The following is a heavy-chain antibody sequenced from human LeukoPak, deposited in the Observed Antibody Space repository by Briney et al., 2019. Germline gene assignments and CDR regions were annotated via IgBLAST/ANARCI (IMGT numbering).Heavy chain of an antibody. CDR1: GFTFSSYS. V-gene: IGHV3-21*01. CDR2: ISSSSSYI. CDR3: ARDHFAKGGWIQLWSDAFDI. Sequence: PGGSLRLSCAASGFTFSSYSMNWVRQAPGKGLEWVSSISSSSSYIYYADSVKGRFTISRDNAKNSLYLQMNSLRAEDTAVYYCARDHFAKGGWIQLWSDAFDIWGQGTMVTVSS. J-gene: IGHJ3*02. D-gene: IGHD5-18*01.